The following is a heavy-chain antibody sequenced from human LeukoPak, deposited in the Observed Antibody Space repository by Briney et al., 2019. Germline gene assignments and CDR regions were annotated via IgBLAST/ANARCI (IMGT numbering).Heavy chain of an antibody. CDR3: ASKGGDY. CDR2: IKQDGSEK. Sequence: PGGSLRLSCAASGFDFRSYSMSWVRQAPGKGLEWVANIKQDGSEKYYVDSVKGRFTISRDNAKNSLYLQMNSLRVEDTAVYYCASKGGDYWGQGTLVTVSS. V-gene: IGHV3-7*01. J-gene: IGHJ4*02. CDR1: GFDFRSYS. D-gene: IGHD2/OR15-2a*01.